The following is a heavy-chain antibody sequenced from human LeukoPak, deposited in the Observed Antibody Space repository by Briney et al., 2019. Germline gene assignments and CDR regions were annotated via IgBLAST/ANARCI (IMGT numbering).Heavy chain of an antibody. D-gene: IGHD3-22*01. CDR2: INWNSDNM. V-gene: IGHV3-9*01. J-gene: IGHJ4*02. CDR3: AKDTSNYYDGSATFDY. Sequence: GGSLRLSCAASGFAFDDYAMHWVRQAPGKGLEWVSGINWNSDNMGYADSVKGRFTISRDNAKNSLYLQMNSLRTEDTALYFCAKDTSNYYDGSATFDYWGQGTLVTVSS. CDR1: GFAFDDYA.